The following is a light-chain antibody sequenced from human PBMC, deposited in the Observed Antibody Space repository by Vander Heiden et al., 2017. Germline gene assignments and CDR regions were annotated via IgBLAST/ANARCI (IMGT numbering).Light chain of an antibody. CDR3: QQSNSYPPT. V-gene: IGKV2D-29*01. CDR2: TGY. J-gene: IGKJ2*01. CDR1: QSLKHDSGKTY. Sequence: VTPGQPASVSCKSSQSLKHDSGKTYLYWYLQKPGQPPHPLMYTGYGLLAGVQYRCMVSRSPTDFTPQRSRVQPDDFGVYYCQQSNSYPPTFGQGTKVEI.